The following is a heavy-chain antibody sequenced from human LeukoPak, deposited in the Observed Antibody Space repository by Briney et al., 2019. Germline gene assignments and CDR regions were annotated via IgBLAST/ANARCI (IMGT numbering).Heavy chain of an antibody. CDR1: GFTFSSYG. CDR3: SRPPISGSDY. CDR2: ISSTGSAI. Sequence: GGSLRLSCAASGFTFSSYGMNGVRQAPGKGLEWVAYISSTGSAIYYADSVKGRFTVSRDNAKNSLYLQMISLRVEDTAVYYCSRPPISGSDYWGQGILVTVSS. J-gene: IGHJ4*02. D-gene: IGHD5-12*01. V-gene: IGHV3-48*01.